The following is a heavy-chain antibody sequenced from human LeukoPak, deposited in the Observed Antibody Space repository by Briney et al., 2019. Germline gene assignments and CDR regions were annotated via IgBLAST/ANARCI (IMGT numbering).Heavy chain of an antibody. D-gene: IGHD6-6*01. CDR1: GYTFTGYY. V-gene: IGHV1-2*02. CDR3: ARVRTYSSSSLKWFDP. J-gene: IGHJ5*02. CDR2: INPNSGGT. Sequence: ASVNVSCKASGYTFTGYYMHWVRQAPGQGLEWMGWINPNSGGTNYAQKFQGRVTMTRDTSISTAYMELSRLRSDDTAVYYCARVRTYSSSSLKWFDPWGQGTLVTVSS.